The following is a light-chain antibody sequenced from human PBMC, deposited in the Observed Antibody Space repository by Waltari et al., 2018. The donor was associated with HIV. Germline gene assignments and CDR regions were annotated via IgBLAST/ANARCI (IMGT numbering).Light chain of an antibody. J-gene: IGLJ2*01. V-gene: IGLV2-8*01. CDR3: SSFAPTNKFYVL. CDR1: SSDIGGYNY. Sequence: QSTLTQPPSASGSPGQSVTISCNGTSSDIGGYNYVSWYQQPPGKAPKLIMTEVTNRPSGVPDRFSGSKSGNTASLTVSGLQADDEALYYCSSFAPTNKFYVLFGGGTTLTVL. CDR2: EVT.